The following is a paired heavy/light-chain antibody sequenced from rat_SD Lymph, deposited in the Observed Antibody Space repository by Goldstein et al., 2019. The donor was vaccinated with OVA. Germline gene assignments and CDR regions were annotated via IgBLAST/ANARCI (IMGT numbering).Light chain of an antibody. CDR3: QQSWNDPYT. CDR1: ESVSTR. Sequence: DTVLTQSPALAVSPGERVTISCRASESVSTRMHWYQQKPGQQPKLLLYGASDLESGVPARFSGSGSGTDFTLTIDPVEADDTATYFCQQSWNDPYTFGAGTKLELK. CDR2: GAS. J-gene: IGKJ2-3*01. V-gene: IGKV3S10*01.
Heavy chain of an antibody. Sequence: EIQLQESGPGLVKPSQSLSLTCSVTGFAITTGYDWNWIRKFPGNKIEWMGYISNSGSTNYNPSLKIRISITRDTSKNQFFLQLNSVTTEDTATYYCARGGYRYNYRYVMDAWGQGASVTVSS. CDR1: GFAITTGYD. V-gene: IGHV3-4*01. J-gene: IGHJ4*01. CDR3: ARGGYRYNYRYVMDA. D-gene: IGHD1-5*01. CDR2: ISNSGST.